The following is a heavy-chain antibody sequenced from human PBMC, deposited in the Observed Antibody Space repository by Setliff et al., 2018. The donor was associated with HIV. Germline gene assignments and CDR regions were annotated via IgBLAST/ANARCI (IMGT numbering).Heavy chain of an antibody. Sequence: ASVKVSCKASGYTFSTYDFNWVRQAAGQGLEWMGWMSPKNNGSGFAQKFQARLTMTWNTSTNTAYMELRSLTSDDTAVYYCARGRYNYRIDVWGQGTTGTVSS. CDR3: ARGRYNYRIDV. J-gene: IGHJ6*02. V-gene: IGHV1-8*01. CDR2: MSPKNNGS. D-gene: IGHD5-12*01. CDR1: GYTFSTYD.